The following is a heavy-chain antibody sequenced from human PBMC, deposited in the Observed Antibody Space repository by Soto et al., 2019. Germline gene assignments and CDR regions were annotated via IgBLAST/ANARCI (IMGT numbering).Heavy chain of an antibody. J-gene: IGHJ4*02. CDR1: GFTFSSYE. D-gene: IGHD5-18*01. CDR2: ISSSGSTI. V-gene: IGHV3-48*03. CDR3: ARVGYSYGPFDY. Sequence: GSLRLSCAASGFTFSSYEMNWVRQAPGKGLEWVSYISSSGSTIYYADSVKGRFTISRDNAKNSLYLQMNSLRAEDTAVYYCARVGYSYGPFDYWGQGTLVTVSS.